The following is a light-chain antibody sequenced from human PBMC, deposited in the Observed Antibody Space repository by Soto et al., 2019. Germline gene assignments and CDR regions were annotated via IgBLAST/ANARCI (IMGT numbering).Light chain of an antibody. CDR1: QSVSSN. J-gene: IGKJ1*01. CDR2: GAS. V-gene: IGKV3-15*01. Sequence: EILMTQSPVTLSVSPGERATVSCRASQSVSSNLAWYQQKPGQAPRLLIYGASTRATGIPARFSGSGSGTEFTLTISSLQSEDFAVYYCQQYSNWPSWTFGQGTKVEIK. CDR3: QQYSNWPSWT.